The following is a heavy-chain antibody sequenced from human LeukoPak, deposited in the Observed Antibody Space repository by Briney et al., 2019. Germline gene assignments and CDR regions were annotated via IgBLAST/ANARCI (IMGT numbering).Heavy chain of an antibody. V-gene: IGHV3-30*03. Sequence: PGGSLRLSCAASGFTFSSYGMHWVRQAPGKGLEWVAVISYDGSNKYYADSVKGRFTISRDNSKNTLYLQMNSLRAEDTAVYYCATSIGEWELSVPDYWGQGTLVTVSS. D-gene: IGHD1-26*01. CDR2: ISYDGSNK. CDR3: ATSIGEWELSVPDY. CDR1: GFTFSSYG. J-gene: IGHJ4*02.